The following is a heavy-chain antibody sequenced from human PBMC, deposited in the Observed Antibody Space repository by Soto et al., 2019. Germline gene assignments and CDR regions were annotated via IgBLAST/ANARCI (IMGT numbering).Heavy chain of an antibody. J-gene: IGHJ6*02. CDR3: ARVSVPYYYYGMDV. CDR1: CGSVSSGSYY. V-gene: IGHV4-61*01. CDR2: IYYSGST. Sequence: PSETLSLTCTVSCGSVSSGSYYWSWIRQPPGKGLEWIGYIYYSGSTNYNPSLKSRVTISVDTSISTAYMELSRLRSDDTAVYYCARVSVPYYYYGMDVWGQGTTVTVSS. D-gene: IGHD3-16*02.